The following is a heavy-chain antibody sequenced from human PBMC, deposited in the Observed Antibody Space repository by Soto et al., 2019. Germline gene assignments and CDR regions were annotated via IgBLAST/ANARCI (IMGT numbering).Heavy chain of an antibody. CDR1: GFNFSSYG. V-gene: IGHV3-30*18. CDR3: AKDADSSGWYGGTYYYYGMDV. Sequence: GGSLRLSCAASGFNFSSYGMHWVRQAPGRGLEWLALISYDGSNKYYADPVKGRFTISRDNSKNTLYLQMNSLRAEDTAVYYCAKDADSSGWYGGTYYYYGMDVWGQGTTVTVSS. D-gene: IGHD6-19*01. CDR2: ISYDGSNK. J-gene: IGHJ6*02.